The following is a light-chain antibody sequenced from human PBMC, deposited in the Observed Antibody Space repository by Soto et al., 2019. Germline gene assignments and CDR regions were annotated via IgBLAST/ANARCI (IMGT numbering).Light chain of an antibody. CDR3: HQYGSSPLT. V-gene: IGKV3-15*01. CDR2: GAS. Sequence: EIVMTQSPATLSVSPGERATLSCRASQSVSSNLAWYQQKPGQAPRLLIYGASTRATGIPDRFDASGSATDFTLNISRLEPEDFEVYYCHQYGSSPLTFGGGTKVDIK. J-gene: IGKJ4*01. CDR1: QSVSSN.